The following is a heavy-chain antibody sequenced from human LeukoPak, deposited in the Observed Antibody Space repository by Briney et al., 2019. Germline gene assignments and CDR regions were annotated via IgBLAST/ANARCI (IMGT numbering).Heavy chain of an antibody. CDR3: ARDRKVKAYYGSGTYPRWFDP. D-gene: IGHD3-10*01. J-gene: IGHJ5*02. V-gene: IGHV4-39*07. CDR1: GGSISSSSYY. CDR2: IYHSGST. Sequence: SETLSLTCTVSGGSISSSSYYWGWIRQPPGKGLEWIGEIYHSGSTNYNPSLKSRVTISVDKSKNQFSLKLSSVTAADTAVYYCARDRKVKAYYGSGTYPRWFDPWGQGTLVTVSS.